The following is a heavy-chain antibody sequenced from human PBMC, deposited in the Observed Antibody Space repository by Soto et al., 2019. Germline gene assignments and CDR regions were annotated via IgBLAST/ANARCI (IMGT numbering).Heavy chain of an antibody. CDR1: GGTFSSYA. V-gene: IGHV1-69*05. D-gene: IGHD6-19*01. J-gene: IGHJ4*02. Sequence: SVKVSCKASGGTFSSYAISWVRQAPGQGLEWMGGIIPIFGTANYAQKFQGRVTMTTDTSTSTAYMELRSLRSDDTAVYYCARVYSSGWYGYFDYWGQGTLVTVSS. CDR2: IIPIFGTA. CDR3: ARVYSSGWYGYFDY.